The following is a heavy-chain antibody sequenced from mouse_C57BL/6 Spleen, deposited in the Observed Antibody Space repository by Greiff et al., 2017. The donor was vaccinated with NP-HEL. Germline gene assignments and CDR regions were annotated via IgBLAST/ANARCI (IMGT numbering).Heavy chain of an antibody. CDR3: ARKIYYYGSSYGFAY. CDR1: GYTFTDYN. V-gene: IGHV1-22*01. J-gene: IGHJ3*01. Sequence: VQLQQSGPELVKPGASVKMSCKASGYTFTDYNMHWVKQSHGKSLEWIGYINPNNGGTSYNQKFKGKATLTVNKSSSTAYMELRSLTSEDSAVYYCARKIYYYGSSYGFAYWGQGTLVTVSA. CDR2: INPNNGGT. D-gene: IGHD1-1*01.